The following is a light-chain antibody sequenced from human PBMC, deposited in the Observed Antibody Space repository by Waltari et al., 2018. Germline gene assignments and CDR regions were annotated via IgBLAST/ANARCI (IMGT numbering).Light chain of an antibody. J-gene: IGLJ2*01. V-gene: IGLV3-25*03. CDR2: KDT. CDR1: ALPSQY. CDR3: QSADSSGTYVE. Sequence: SYELTQPPSVSVSPGHTARITCPGDALPSQYAPWYQQKPGQAPVLGIYKDTERPSGIPERFSGSSSGTTVTLTISGVRAEDEADYYCQSADSSGTYVEFGGGTKLTV.